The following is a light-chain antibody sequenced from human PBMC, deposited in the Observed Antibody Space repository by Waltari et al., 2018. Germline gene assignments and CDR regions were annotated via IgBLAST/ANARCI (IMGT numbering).Light chain of an antibody. Sequence: VLTQSAATASLSPGERVTLYCRTSQIAGSSSLAWYQQKPGQAPRRVIYRASRRATGIPDRFSGSGSWTDFSLTISRLEPEDFAVYYCQQHGTLPATFGQGTKVEIK. V-gene: IGKV3-20*01. J-gene: IGKJ1*01. CDR1: QIAGSSS. CDR3: QQHGTLPAT. CDR2: RAS.